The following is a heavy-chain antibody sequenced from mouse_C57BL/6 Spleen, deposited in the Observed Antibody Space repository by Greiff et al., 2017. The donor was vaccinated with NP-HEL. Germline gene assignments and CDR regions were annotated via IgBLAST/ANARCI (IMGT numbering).Heavy chain of an antibody. CDR2: IHPNSGST. J-gene: IGHJ2*01. CDR1: GYTFTSYW. D-gene: IGHD4-1*01. CDR3: ARGALGTGYFDY. Sequence: QVQLQQSGAELVKPGASVKLSCKASGYTFTSYWMHWVKQRPGQGLEWIGMIHPNSGSTNYNEKFKSKATLTVDKSSSTAYMQLSSLTSEDSAVYYCARGALGTGYFDYWGQGTTLTVSS. V-gene: IGHV1-64*01.